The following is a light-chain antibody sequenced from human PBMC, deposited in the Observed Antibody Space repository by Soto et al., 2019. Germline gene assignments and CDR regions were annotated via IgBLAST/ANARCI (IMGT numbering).Light chain of an antibody. CDR3: SSYTSSSTVV. V-gene: IGLV2-14*03. CDR2: DVS. CDR1: SSDIGAYNY. Sequence: QSALTQPASVSGSPGQSITISCTGTSSDIGAYNYVSWYQQHPGKAPKLMIYDVSNRPSGVSSRFSGSKSVNTASLTISGLQAEDEADYYCSSYTSSSTVVFGGGTKLTVL. J-gene: IGLJ2*01.